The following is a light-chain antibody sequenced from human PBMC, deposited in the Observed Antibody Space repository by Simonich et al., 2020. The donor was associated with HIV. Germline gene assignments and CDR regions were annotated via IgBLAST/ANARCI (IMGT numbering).Light chain of an antibody. CDR2: WAS. CDR3: QQYYDTPWT. V-gene: IGKV4-1*01. J-gene: IGKJ1*01. Sequence: DIVMTQSPDSLAVSLGERATIKCKSSQSVLYSSNNKNYLAWYQQQPGQPPKLLIYWASTRESGVPDRFSGSGSGTDFTLTISSLQAEDVAVYYCQQYYDTPWTFGQGTKLEI. CDR1: QSVLYSSNNKNY.